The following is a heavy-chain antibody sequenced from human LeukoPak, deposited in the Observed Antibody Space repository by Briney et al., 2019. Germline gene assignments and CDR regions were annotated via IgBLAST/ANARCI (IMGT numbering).Heavy chain of an antibody. V-gene: IGHV4-34*01. CDR3: ARDTAMATGYGMDV. J-gene: IGHJ6*02. CDR2: INHSGST. D-gene: IGHD5-18*01. CDR1: GGSISSYY. Sequence: SETLSLTCTVSGGSISSYYWSWIRQPPGKGLEWIGEINHSGSTNYNPSLKSRVTISVDTSKNQFSLKLSSVTAADTAVYYCARDTAMATGYGMDVWGQGTTVTVSS.